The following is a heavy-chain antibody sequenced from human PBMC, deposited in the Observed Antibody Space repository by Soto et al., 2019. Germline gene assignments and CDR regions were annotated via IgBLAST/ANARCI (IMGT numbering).Heavy chain of an antibody. CDR2: IYYSGST. V-gene: IGHV4-59*01. D-gene: IGHD2-15*01. J-gene: IGHJ6*03. CDR1: GGSTSSYD. Sequence: SETLYLTCTVSGGSTSSYDWSWIGQRPGKGLEWIGYIYYSGSTNYNPSLKSRVTRSVDTSKNQFSLKLSSVTAADTAVYYCAREVVVVAATIYSYYYMDVWGKRTTVTVSS. CDR3: AREVVVVAATIYSYYYMDV.